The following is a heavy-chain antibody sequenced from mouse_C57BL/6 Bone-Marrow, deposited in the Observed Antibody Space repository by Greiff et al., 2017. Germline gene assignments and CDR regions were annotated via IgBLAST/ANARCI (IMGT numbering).Heavy chain of an antibody. Sequence: EVKLVESGPGLVKPSQSLSLTCSVTGYSITSGYYWNWIRQFPGNKLEWMGYISYDGSNNYNPSLKNRISITRDTSKNQFFLKLNSVTTEDTATYYCARDYDYDWFAYWGQGTLVTVSA. D-gene: IGHD2-4*01. V-gene: IGHV3-6*01. CDR2: ISYDGSN. CDR3: ARDYDYDWFAY. J-gene: IGHJ3*01. CDR1: GYSITSGYY.